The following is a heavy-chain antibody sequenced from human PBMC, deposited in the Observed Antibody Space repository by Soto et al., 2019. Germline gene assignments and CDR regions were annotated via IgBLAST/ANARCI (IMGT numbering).Heavy chain of an antibody. CDR2: IIPIFGTA. Sequence: QVQLVQSGAEVKKPGSSVKVSCKASGGTFSSYAISWVRQAPGQGLEWMGGIIPIFGTANYAQKFQGRVTITADESTSTAYMELSSLRSEDTAVYYCASYCSSTSCYDRSDYYYYCMDVWGQGTTVTVSS. J-gene: IGHJ6*02. D-gene: IGHD2-2*01. CDR1: GGTFSSYA. CDR3: ASYCSSTSCYDRSDYYYYCMDV. V-gene: IGHV1-69*01.